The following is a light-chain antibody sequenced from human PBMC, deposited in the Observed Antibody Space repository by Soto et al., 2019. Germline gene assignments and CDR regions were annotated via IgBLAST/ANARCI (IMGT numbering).Light chain of an antibody. J-gene: IGLJ2*01. Sequence: QSALTQPPSASGSPGQSVTISCAGTSSDVGGYNLVSWYQQHPGKAPKLMIYEVIKQPSGVPDRFSGSKSGNTASLTVSGLHAEDEADYYCSSYSGSDNFVVFGGGTKVTVL. CDR2: EVI. CDR1: SSDVGGYNL. CDR3: SSYSGSDNFVV. V-gene: IGLV2-8*01.